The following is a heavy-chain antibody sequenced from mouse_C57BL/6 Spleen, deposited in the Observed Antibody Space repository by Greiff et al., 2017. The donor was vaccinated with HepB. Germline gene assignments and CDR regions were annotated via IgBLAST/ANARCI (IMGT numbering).Heavy chain of an antibody. D-gene: IGHD1-3*01. Sequence: EVKLQQSGPELVKPGASVKISCKASGYTFTDYYMNWVKQSHGKSLEWIGDINPNNGGTSYNQKFKGKATLTVDKSSSTAYMELRSLTSEDSAVYYCARSGGPRRGFAYWGQGTLVTVSA. J-gene: IGHJ3*01. V-gene: IGHV1-26*01. CDR2: INPNNGGT. CDR3: ARSGGPRRGFAY. CDR1: GYTFTDYY.